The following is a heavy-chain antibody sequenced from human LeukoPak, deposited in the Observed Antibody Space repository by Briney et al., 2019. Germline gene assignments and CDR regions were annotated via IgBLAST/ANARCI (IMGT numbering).Heavy chain of an antibody. Sequence: PSETLSLTCTVSGGSISSYYWSWIRQPAGKGLEWIGRIYTSGSTNYNPSLKSRVTMSVDTSKNQFSLKLSSVTAADTAVYYCARGWVGDDILTGYYLDWFDPWGQGTLVTVSS. V-gene: IGHV4-4*07. CDR2: IYTSGST. J-gene: IGHJ5*02. CDR3: ARGWVGDDILTGYYLDWFDP. CDR1: GGSISSYY. D-gene: IGHD3-9*01.